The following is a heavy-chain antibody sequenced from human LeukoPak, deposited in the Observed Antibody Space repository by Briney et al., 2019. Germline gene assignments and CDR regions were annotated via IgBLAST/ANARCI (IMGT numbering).Heavy chain of an antibody. CDR2: IYYRGTT. CDR3: ARSFYSSGWYTPLRWFDT. J-gene: IGHJ5*02. D-gene: IGHD6-19*01. V-gene: IGHV4-61*01. Sequence: SETLSLTCVVSVASISSGSHYWNWIRQSPGRGLEWIGHIYYRGTTNYTRSLKSRVTISVDTSMNQFSLRLTSVTAADTAVYFCARSFYSSGWYTPLRWFDTWGQGALVTVSS. CDR1: VASISSGSHY.